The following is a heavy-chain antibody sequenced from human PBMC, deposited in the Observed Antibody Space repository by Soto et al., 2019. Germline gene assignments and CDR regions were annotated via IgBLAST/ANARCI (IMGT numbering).Heavy chain of an antibody. V-gene: IGHV4-34*01. J-gene: IGHJ4*02. CDR3: ARGRGSDY. CDR2: INHSGST. CDR1: GGSFSGYY. D-gene: IGHD3-10*01. Sequence: LSQTLSLTCAVYGGSFSGYYWSWIRQPPGKGLEWIGEINHSGSTNYNPSLKSRVTISVDTSKNQFSLKLSSVTAADTAVYYCARGRGSDYWGQGTLVTVS.